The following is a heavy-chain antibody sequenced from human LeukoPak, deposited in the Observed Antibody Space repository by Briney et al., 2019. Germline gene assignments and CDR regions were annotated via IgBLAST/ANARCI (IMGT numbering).Heavy chain of an antibody. CDR3: VRAPVEYDSSGYFDY. CDR1: GGSISSYY. Sequence: SETLSLTCTVSGGSISSYYWSWIRQPPGKGLEWIGYIYYSGSTNYNPSLKSRVTISVDTSKNQFSLKLSSVTAADTAVYYCVRAPVEYDSSGYFDYWGQGTLVTVSS. V-gene: IGHV4-59*01. J-gene: IGHJ4*02. D-gene: IGHD3-22*01. CDR2: IYYSGST.